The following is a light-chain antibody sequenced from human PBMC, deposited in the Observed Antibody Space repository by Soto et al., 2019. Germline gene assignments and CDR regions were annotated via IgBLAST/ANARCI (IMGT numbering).Light chain of an antibody. CDR1: QSIRHF. CDR3: QQRYNWPWT. V-gene: IGKV3-11*01. CDR2: DAS. J-gene: IGKJ1*01. Sequence: EIVLTQSPATLSLSPGERATLSCRASQSIRHFLGWYQQKPGQAPRLLIYDASNRATGIPPRFSGSGSGTDFTLTISSLEPEDFEVYFCQQRYNWPWTFGQGTKVDIK.